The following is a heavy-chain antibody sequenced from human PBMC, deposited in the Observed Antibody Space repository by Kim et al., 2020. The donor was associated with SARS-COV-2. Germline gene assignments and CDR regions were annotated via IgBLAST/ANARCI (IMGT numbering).Heavy chain of an antibody. D-gene: IGHD3-22*01. Sequence: VKGRFTISRDNAKNSLYLQMNSLRAEDTAVYYCAREKDSSGYYAHYGMDVWGQGTTVTVSS. V-gene: IGHV3-21*01. J-gene: IGHJ6*02. CDR3: AREKDSSGYYAHYGMDV.